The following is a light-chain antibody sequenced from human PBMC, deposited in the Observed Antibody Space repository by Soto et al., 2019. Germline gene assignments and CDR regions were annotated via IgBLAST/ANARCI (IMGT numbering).Light chain of an antibody. V-gene: IGLV2-14*01. Sequence: QSALTQPASVSGSLGQWITISCTGTSSDVGGYNYVSSYQHHPGKAPKLIIYQVYSRPSGVSNRFSGSKFGNTASLTISGLQAEDEADYYCSSYTRTTTFVVFGGGTKLTVL. CDR1: SSDVGGYNY. CDR3: SSYTRTTTFVV. CDR2: QVY. J-gene: IGLJ3*02.